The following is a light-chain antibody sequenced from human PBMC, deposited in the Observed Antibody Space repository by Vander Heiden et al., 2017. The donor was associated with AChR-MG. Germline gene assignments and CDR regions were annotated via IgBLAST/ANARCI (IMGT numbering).Light chain of an antibody. Sequence: DIQMTQSPSSLSGSAGDRVTITCRASQSITSYLNWYQQKPGKAPKLLIYGASSLQSGVPSRFSGSGYGTDFTLTISSLQPEDFATYYCQQSYTATWTFGQGTKVEIK. J-gene: IGKJ1*01. CDR1: QSITSY. CDR3: QQSYTATWT. V-gene: IGKV1-39*01. CDR2: GAS.